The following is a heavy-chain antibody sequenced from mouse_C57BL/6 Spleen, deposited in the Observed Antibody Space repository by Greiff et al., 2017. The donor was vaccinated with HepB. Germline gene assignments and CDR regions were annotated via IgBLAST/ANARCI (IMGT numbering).Heavy chain of an antibody. D-gene: IGHD1-3*01. J-gene: IGHJ2*01. Sequence: DVKLQESGGGLVKPGGSLKLSCAASGFTFSDYGMHWVRQAPEKGLEWVAYISSGSSTIYYADTVKGRFTISRDNAKNTLFLQMTSLRSEDTAMYYCARKSNYFDYWGQGTTLTVSS. CDR3: ARKSNYFDY. V-gene: IGHV5-17*01. CDR1: GFTFSDYG. CDR2: ISSGSSTI.